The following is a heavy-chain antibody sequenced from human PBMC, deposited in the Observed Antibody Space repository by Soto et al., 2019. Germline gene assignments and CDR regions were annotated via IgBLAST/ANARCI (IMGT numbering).Heavy chain of an antibody. Sequence: QVQLVVSGGGVVQPGRSLRLSCAASGFTFSTYGMHWVRQAPGKGREWVARISHDGNNRFYADSVKGRFTISRDNSKDTLYLQVNSLRPEDTAVFCCAKEEYRGSSFDHWGQGALVSVSS. CDR1: GFTFSTYG. CDR2: ISHDGNNR. J-gene: IGHJ4*02. CDR3: AKEEYRGSSFDH. V-gene: IGHV3-30*18. D-gene: IGHD1-26*01.